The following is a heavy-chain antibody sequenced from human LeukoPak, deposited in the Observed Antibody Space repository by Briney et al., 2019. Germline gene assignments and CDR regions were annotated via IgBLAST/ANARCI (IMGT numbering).Heavy chain of an antibody. V-gene: IGHV4-59*01. CDR3: ASGRPLGFDY. J-gene: IGHJ4*02. D-gene: IGHD1-26*01. CDR1: GGSISTYY. Sequence: KPSETLSLTCTVSGGSISTYYWTWIRQPPGKGLEWIGYIYYSGTTNYNPSLKSRVTISVDTSKNQFSLKLSSVTAADTAVYYCASGRPLGFDYWGQGALVTVSS. CDR2: IYYSGTT.